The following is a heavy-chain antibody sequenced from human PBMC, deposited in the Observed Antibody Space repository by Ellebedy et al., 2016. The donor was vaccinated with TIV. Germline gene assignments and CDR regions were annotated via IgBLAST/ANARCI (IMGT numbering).Heavy chain of an antibody. V-gene: IGHV1-69*13. D-gene: IGHD1-26*01. CDR2: IIPIFGTA. CDR3: ARLVVGATGDYYYYYGMDV. CDR1: GGTFSSYA. Sequence: AASVKVSCKASGGTFSSYAISWVRQAPGKGLEWMGGIIPIFGTANYAQKFQGRVTSTADESTSTAYMERSSLRSEDKAVYYCARLVVGATGDYYYYYGMDVWGQGTTVTVSS. J-gene: IGHJ6*02.